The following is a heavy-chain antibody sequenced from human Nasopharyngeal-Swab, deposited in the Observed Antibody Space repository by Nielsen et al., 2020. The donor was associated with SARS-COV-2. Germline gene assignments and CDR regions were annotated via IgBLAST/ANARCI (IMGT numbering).Heavy chain of an antibody. Sequence: PGKGLEWVSGISWNSGSIGYADSVKGRFTISRDNAKNSLYLQMNSLRAEDTAVYYCAKDGSPYYDFWSGYFIYPKYYFDYWGQGTLVTVSS. J-gene: IGHJ4*02. V-gene: IGHV3-9*01. CDR3: AKDGSPYYDFWSGYFIYPKYYFDY. CDR2: ISWNSGSI. D-gene: IGHD3-3*01.